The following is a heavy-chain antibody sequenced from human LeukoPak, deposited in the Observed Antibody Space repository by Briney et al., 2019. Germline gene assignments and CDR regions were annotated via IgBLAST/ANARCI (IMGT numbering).Heavy chain of an antibody. CDR2: IYYSGRT. V-gene: IGHV4-39*07. Sequence: SETLSLTCTVSGGSVSINNYYWAWLRQPPGKGLEWIANIYYSGRTYYNPSRRSRVTISINTSRNQFSLSLTSVTAADTAVYYCARDSGTTGEVKFDPWGQGTLVTVSS. J-gene: IGHJ5*02. D-gene: IGHD1-7*01. CDR1: GGSVSINNYY. CDR3: ARDSGTTGEVKFDP.